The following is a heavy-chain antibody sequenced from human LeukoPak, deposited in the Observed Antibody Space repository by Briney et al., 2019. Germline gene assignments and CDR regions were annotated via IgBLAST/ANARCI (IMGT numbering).Heavy chain of an antibody. Sequence: PSETLSLTCTVSGGSISSYYWSWIRQPPGKGLEWIGYIFYSGNTNYNPSLKSRVTISVDTSNNQFSLKLSSVTAADTAVYYCTRGGNWAFDYWGQGTLVTVSS. CDR3: TRGGNWAFDY. D-gene: IGHD4-23*01. CDR2: IFYSGNT. CDR1: GGSISSYY. V-gene: IGHV4-59*01. J-gene: IGHJ4*02.